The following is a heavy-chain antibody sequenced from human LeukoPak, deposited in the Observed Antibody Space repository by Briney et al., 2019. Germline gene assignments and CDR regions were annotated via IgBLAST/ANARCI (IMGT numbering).Heavy chain of an antibody. V-gene: IGHV1-18*01. J-gene: IGHJ4*02. Sequence: ASVKVSCKASGYTFTSYGISWVRQAPGQGLEWMGGISAYNGNTNYAQKLQGRVTMTTDTSTSTAYMELRSLRSDDTAVYYCARDTDIVLMVYPFDYWGQGTLVTVSS. D-gene: IGHD2-8*01. CDR1: GYTFTSYG. CDR2: ISAYNGNT. CDR3: ARDTDIVLMVYPFDY.